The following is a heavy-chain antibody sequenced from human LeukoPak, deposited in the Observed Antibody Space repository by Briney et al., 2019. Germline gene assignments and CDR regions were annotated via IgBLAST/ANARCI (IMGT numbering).Heavy chain of an antibody. D-gene: IGHD6-19*01. Sequence: SETLSLTCTVSGGSMTNFYWSWIRQPPGKGLEWIGYTYYSGSTKYNPSLKSRVTISVDTSKNQFSLNLNSVTAADTAVYYCARGGWSLDYWGQGTLVTVSS. CDR2: TYYSGST. J-gene: IGHJ4*02. V-gene: IGHV4-59*08. CDR1: GGSMTNFY. CDR3: ARGGWSLDY.